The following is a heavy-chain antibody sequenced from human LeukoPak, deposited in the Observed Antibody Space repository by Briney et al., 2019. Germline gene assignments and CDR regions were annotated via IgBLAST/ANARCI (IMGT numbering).Heavy chain of an antibody. Sequence: SETLSLTCTVSGGSISSYYWSWIRQPPGKGLEWIGYIYYSGSTNYNPSLKSRVTISVDTSKNQFSLKLSSVTAADTAVYYCARREPVDTAMVYWGQGTLVTVSS. CDR2: IYYSGST. CDR1: GGSISSYY. D-gene: IGHD5-18*01. V-gene: IGHV4-59*08. CDR3: ARREPVDTAMVY. J-gene: IGHJ4*02.